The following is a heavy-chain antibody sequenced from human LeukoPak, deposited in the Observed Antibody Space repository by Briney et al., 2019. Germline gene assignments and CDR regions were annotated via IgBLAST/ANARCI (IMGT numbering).Heavy chain of an antibody. Sequence: GGSLRLSCAASGFTVSTYYMTWVRQALGKGLGCVSVIYSGGSTYYADSVKGRFTVSRDNSKNTLYLQMNSLRAEDTAMYYRARGLGYCTSTTCLLPFDYWGQGTLVTVSS. CDR1: GFTVSTYY. CDR2: IYSGGST. CDR3: ARGLGYCTSTTCLLPFDY. J-gene: IGHJ4*02. V-gene: IGHV3-53*01. D-gene: IGHD2-2*01.